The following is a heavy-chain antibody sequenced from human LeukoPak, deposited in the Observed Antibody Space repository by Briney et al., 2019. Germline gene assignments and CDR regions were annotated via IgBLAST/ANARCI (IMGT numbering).Heavy chain of an antibody. V-gene: IGHV4-59*01. CDR1: GGSISSYY. J-gene: IGHJ6*02. CDR3: ARGSTIAAAGAEVYYYYGMDV. Sequence: SETLSLTCTVSGGSISSYYWSWIRQPPGKGLEWIGYIYYSASTNYNPSLKSRVTISVDTSKNQFSLKLSSVTAADTAVYYCARGSTIAAAGAEVYYYYGMDVWGQGTTVTVSS. D-gene: IGHD6-13*01. CDR2: IYYSAST.